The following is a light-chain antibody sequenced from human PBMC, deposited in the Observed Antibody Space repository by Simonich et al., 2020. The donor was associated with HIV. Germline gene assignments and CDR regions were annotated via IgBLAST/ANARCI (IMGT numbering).Light chain of an antibody. CDR2: AAS. CDR1: QGISSW. CDR3: QQAINFPRT. V-gene: IGKV1-12*01. J-gene: IGKJ1*01. Sequence: IQLTQSPSSLSASVGDRVTITCRASQGISSWLAWYQHKPGKAPRLLMYAASSLQSGVPSRFSGSGSGTKFTLTISSLQPEDFATYYCQQAINFPRTFGQGTKVEVK.